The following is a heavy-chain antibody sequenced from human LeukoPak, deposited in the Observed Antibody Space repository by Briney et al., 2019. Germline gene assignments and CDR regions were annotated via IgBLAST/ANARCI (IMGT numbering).Heavy chain of an antibody. CDR1: GGSFSGYY. CDR2: INHSGST. CDR3: ARPNYYDGSGYYHAGAIDI. V-gene: IGHV4-34*01. D-gene: IGHD3-22*01. Sequence: SETLSLTCAVYGGSFSGYYWSWIRQPPGKGLEWIGEINHSGSTNYNPSLKSRVTISVDTSKNQFSLKLSSVTAADTAVYYCARPNYYDGSGYYHAGAIDIWGQGTMVTVSS. J-gene: IGHJ3*02.